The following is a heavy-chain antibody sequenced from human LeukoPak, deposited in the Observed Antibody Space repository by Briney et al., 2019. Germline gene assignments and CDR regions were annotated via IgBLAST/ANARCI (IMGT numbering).Heavy chain of an antibody. CDR3: ARGCVRWLVRGGYFDY. J-gene: IGHJ4*02. D-gene: IGHD6-19*01. Sequence: ASETLSLTCAVYGGSFSGYYWSWIRQPPGKGLEWIGEINHSGSTNYNPSLKSRVTISVDTSENQFSLKLSSVTAADTAVYYCARGCVRWLVRGGYFDYWGQGTLVTVSS. CDR1: GGSFSGYY. V-gene: IGHV4-34*01. CDR2: INHSGST.